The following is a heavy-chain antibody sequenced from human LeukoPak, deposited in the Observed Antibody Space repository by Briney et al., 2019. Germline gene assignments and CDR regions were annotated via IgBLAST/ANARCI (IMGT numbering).Heavy chain of an antibody. CDR2: FYHSGMT. J-gene: IGHJ3*01. CDR3: ARSTAVPRSFDV. D-gene: IGHD2-2*01. V-gene: IGHV4-38-2*01. Sequence: PSEPLSLTCPLSDSSISSDSYWGWIRQAPGKGLEWIGSFYHSGMTFYNPSLSTRVTVSLDTSKKHFSLNLSSVTAADTAVYYCARSTAVPRSFDVWGQGTLVSVSS. CDR1: DSSISSDSY.